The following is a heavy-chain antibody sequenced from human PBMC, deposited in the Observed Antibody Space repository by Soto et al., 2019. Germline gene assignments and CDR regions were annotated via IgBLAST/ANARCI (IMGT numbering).Heavy chain of an antibody. CDR1: GGSISSGGYS. J-gene: IGHJ4*02. CDR3: ARVAPYFRYYDFWSGYFDY. Sequence: QVQLQESGPGLVKLSQTLSLTCTVSGGSISSGGYSWSWIRQHPGKGLEWVGYINYSGSTYYNPALRSRVTISIDTSKNPFSLKLSSLTAADTAVYYCARVAPYFRYYDFWSGYFDYWGQGTLVTVSS. D-gene: IGHD3-3*01. V-gene: IGHV4-31*03. CDR2: INYSGST.